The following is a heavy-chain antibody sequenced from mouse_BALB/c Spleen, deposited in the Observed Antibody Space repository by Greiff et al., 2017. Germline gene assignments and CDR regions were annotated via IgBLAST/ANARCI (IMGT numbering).Heavy chain of an antibody. CDR2: ISYSGST. CDR1: GDSITSGY. Sequence: EVQLVESGPSLVKPSQTLSLTCSVTGDSITSGYWNWIRKFPGNKLEYMGYISYSGSTYYNPSLKSRISITRDTSKNQYYLQLNSVTTEDTATYYCARYDDYDNYYAMDYWGQGTSVTVSS. J-gene: IGHJ4*01. D-gene: IGHD2-4*01. CDR3: ARYDDYDNYYAMDY. V-gene: IGHV3-8*02.